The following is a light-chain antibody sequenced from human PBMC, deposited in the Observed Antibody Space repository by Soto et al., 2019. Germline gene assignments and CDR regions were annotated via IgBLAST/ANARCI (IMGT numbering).Light chain of an antibody. CDR1: SSNIGNNY. J-gene: IGLJ2*01. Sequence: QSVLTQPPSVSAAPGQKVTISCSGSSSNIGNNYVSWYQQLPGTAPKLLIYDNNKRPSGIPDRFSGSKSGTSATLGITGLQTGDEADYYCGTWDSSLSAGFFGGGTKLTVL. V-gene: IGLV1-51*01. CDR2: DNN. CDR3: GTWDSSLSAGF.